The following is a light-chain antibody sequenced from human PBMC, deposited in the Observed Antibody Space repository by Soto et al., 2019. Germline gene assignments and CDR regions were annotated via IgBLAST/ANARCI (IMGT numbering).Light chain of an antibody. CDR3: LQDYNYPIT. Sequence: DLQMTQSPSSLSASVGDRVTITCRASQSISSYLNWYQQKPGKAPKLLIYAASSLQSGVPSRFSGSGSGTDFTLTISSLQPEDFATYYCLQDYNYPITFGQGTRLEI. V-gene: IGKV1-39*01. J-gene: IGKJ5*01. CDR1: QSISSY. CDR2: AAS.